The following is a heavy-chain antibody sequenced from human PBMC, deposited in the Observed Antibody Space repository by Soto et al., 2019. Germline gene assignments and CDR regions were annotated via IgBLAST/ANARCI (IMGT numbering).Heavy chain of an antibody. J-gene: IGHJ4*02. Sequence: EVQLVESGGGLVKPGGSLRLSCAASGFTFSSYSMNWVRQAPGKGLEWVSSISSSSSYIYYADSVKGRFTISRDNAKNSPYLQMNSLRAEDTAVYYCAREIRVSSWPFDYWGQGTLVTVSS. CDR1: GFTFSSYS. V-gene: IGHV3-21*01. D-gene: IGHD6-13*01. CDR2: ISSSSSYI. CDR3: AREIRVSSWPFDY.